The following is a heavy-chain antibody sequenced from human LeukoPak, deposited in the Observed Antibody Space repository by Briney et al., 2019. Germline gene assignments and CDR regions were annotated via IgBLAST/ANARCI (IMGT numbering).Heavy chain of an antibody. D-gene: IGHD3-10*01. V-gene: IGHV3-30*02. J-gene: IGHJ4*02. CDR3: AKERYGSAPDY. Sequence: GGSLSLSCAASGFTFCSYGMHWVRQARGKGLEWVAFIRYDGSNNYYADSVKGRFTISRDNSKNTLYLQMNSLRAEDTAVYYCAKERYGSAPDYWGQGTLVTVSS. CDR2: IRYDGSNN. CDR1: GFTFCSYG.